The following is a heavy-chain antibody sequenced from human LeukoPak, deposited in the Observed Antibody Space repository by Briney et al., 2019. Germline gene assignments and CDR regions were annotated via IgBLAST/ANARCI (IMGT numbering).Heavy chain of an antibody. J-gene: IGHJ4*02. V-gene: IGHV3-33*01. Sequence: GGSLRLSCAASGFTFSSYGMHWVRQAPGKGLEWVAVIWYDGSNKYYADSVKGRFTISRDNSKNTLYLQMNSLRAEDPAVYYCARGTAWNGDYFDYWGQGTLVTVSS. D-gene: IGHD1-1*01. CDR1: GFTFSSYG. CDR2: IWYDGSNK. CDR3: ARGTAWNGDYFDY.